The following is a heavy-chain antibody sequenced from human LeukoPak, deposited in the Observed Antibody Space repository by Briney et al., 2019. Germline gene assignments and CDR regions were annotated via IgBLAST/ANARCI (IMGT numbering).Heavy chain of an antibody. CDR1: GYTFTSYY. CDR3: ARDPGRGNWFDP. Sequence: GASVKVSCTASGYTFTSYYMHWVRQAPGQGLEWMGIINPSGGSTSYAQKFQGRVTMTRDTSTSTVYMELSSLRSEDTAVYYCARDPGRGNWFDPWGQGTLVTVSS. V-gene: IGHV1-46*01. CDR2: INPSGGST. J-gene: IGHJ5*02.